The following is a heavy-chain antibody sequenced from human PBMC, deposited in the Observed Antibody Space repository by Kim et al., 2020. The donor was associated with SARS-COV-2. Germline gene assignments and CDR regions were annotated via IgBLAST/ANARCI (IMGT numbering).Heavy chain of an antibody. D-gene: IGHD3-22*01. V-gene: IGHV1-24*01. J-gene: IGHJ4*02. CDR1: GYTLTELS. Sequence: ASVKVSCKVSGYTLTELSMHWVRQAPGKGLEWMGGFDPEDGETIYAQKFQGRVTMTEDTSTDTAYMGLNSLRSEDTAVYYCATTTYYDSSGPFDYWGQGTLVTVSS. CDR3: ATTTYYDSSGPFDY. CDR2: FDPEDGET.